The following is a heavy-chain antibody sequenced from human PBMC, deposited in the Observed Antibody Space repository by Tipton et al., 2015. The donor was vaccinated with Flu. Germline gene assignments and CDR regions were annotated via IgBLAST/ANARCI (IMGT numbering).Heavy chain of an antibody. D-gene: IGHD6-19*01. Sequence: TLSLTCTVSGGSITSSSTYWGWIRQPPGKGLEWIGSIHYSGSTYYSPSLASRVIISVDTSKNQFSLKLNSVTAADTAVYYCARLPRYSSGWGRYFDLWGRGTLVTVSS. J-gene: IGHJ2*01. CDR1: GGSITSSSTY. CDR3: ARLPRYSSGWGRYFDL. CDR2: IHYSGST. V-gene: IGHV4-39*07.